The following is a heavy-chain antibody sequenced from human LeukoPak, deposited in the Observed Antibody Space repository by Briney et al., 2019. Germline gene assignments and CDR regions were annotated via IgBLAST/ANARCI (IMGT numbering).Heavy chain of an antibody. J-gene: IGHJ5*02. CDR2: IYYSGST. CDR1: GGSISSYD. D-gene: IGHD3-10*01. V-gene: IGHV4-59*08. Sequence: PSETLSLTCTVSGGSISSYDWSWLRQPPGKGLEWVGYIYYSGSTNYNPSLKSRVTISVDTSKKQFSLKLSSVTAADTAVYYCARLAIPLLWFGEFRGFDPWGQGTLVTVSS. CDR3: ARLAIPLLWFGEFRGFDP.